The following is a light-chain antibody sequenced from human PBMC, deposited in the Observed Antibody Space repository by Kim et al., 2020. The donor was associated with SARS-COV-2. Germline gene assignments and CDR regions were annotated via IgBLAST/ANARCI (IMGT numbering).Light chain of an antibody. V-gene: IGKV3-15*01. CDR1: QSVSRN. CDR2: GAS. J-gene: IGKJ4*01. Sequence: QSVAPGERTALYCRVTQSVSRNIVWYQQTPGQAPRLLIYGASTRATGIPARFSGSGSGSEFTLAISSLQFEDFAVYNCQQNNHWLNLGGGTKLEI. CDR3: QQNNHWLN.